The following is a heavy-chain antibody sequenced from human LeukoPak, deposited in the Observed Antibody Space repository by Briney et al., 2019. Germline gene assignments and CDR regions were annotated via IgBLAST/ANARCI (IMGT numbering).Heavy chain of an antibody. Sequence: ASVKVSCKASGYTFTSYGINWVRQAPGQGLEWMGWISAYNGNTNYAQKLQGRVTMTTDTSTSTAYMELRSLRSDDPAVYYCARDPGYSYGTSWFDPWGQGTLVTVSS. CDR2: ISAYNGNT. CDR1: GYTFTSYG. J-gene: IGHJ5*02. CDR3: ARDPGYSYGTSWFDP. V-gene: IGHV1-18*01. D-gene: IGHD5-18*01.